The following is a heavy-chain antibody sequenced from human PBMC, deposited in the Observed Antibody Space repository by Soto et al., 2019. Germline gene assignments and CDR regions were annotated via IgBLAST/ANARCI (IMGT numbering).Heavy chain of an antibody. CDR1: GGSFSGYY. CDR2: INHSGST. V-gene: IGHV4-34*01. Sequence: QVQLQQWGAGLLKPSETLSLTCAVYGGSFSGYYWSWIRQPPGKGLEWIGEINHSGSTNYNPSLKCRVTISVDTYKNQFSLKLSSVTAADTAVYYCARTSAWNWNYPFDAFDIWGQGTMVNVSS. D-gene: IGHD1-7*01. CDR3: ARTSAWNWNYPFDAFDI. J-gene: IGHJ3*02.